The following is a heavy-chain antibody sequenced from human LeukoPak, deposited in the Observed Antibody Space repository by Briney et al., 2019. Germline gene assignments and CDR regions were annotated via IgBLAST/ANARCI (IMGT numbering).Heavy chain of an antibody. CDR2: IYWNADN. D-gene: IGHD4-11*01. J-gene: IGHJ4*02. CDR3: AHYGDYRFLYYFDY. Sequence: SGPTLVKPTQTLTLTCTFSGFSLTTSGVGVGWIRQPPQRALEWLALIYWNADNRYSPSLKSRLTITKDTSKNQVLLTMANMGPVDTATYYCAHYGDYRFLYYFDYWGQGTLVTVSS. V-gene: IGHV2-5*01. CDR1: GFSLTTSGVG.